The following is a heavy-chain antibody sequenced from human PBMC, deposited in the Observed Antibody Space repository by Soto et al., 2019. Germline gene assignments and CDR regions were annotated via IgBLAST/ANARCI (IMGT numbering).Heavy chain of an antibody. J-gene: IGHJ4*02. CDR1: GFTFSNAW. D-gene: IGHD3-10*01. V-gene: IGHV3-15*01. CDR3: CTVVRGDGLDN. Sequence: EVQLVESGGGLLKPGGSLRLSCAAPGFTFSNAWMSWVRQAPGKGLEWVGRIKSKTDGGTTDYAAPVKGRFTISRDDSKNTLYLQVNSLKTEDTAVYYCCTVVRGDGLDNWGQGTLVTVSS. CDR2: IKSKTDGGTT.